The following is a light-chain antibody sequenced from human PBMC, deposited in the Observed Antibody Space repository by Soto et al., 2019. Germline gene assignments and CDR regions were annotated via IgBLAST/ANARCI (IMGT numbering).Light chain of an antibody. CDR2: EVS. V-gene: IGLV2-8*01. Sequence: QSALTQPPSASGSPGQSVTISCTGTSSDIGAYNYVSWYQQHPGKAPKLMIYEVSKRPSGVPDRFSGSKSGNTASLTVSGLQAEDEADYYCTSHASSINLVFGGGTKVTVL. J-gene: IGLJ2*01. CDR1: SSDIGAYNY. CDR3: TSHASSINLV.